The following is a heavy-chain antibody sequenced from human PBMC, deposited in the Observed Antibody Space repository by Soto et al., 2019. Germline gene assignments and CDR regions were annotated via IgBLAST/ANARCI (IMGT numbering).Heavy chain of an antibody. Sequence: GGSLRLSCAASGFTFSSYAMSWVRQAPGKGLEWVSAISGSGGSTYYADSVKGRFTISRDNSKNTLYLQMNSLRAEDTAVYYCAKLITMVRGVITAPLDIWGQGTMVTVS. CDR1: GFTFSSYA. J-gene: IGHJ3*02. V-gene: IGHV3-23*01. D-gene: IGHD3-10*01. CDR3: AKLITMVRGVITAPLDI. CDR2: ISGSGGST.